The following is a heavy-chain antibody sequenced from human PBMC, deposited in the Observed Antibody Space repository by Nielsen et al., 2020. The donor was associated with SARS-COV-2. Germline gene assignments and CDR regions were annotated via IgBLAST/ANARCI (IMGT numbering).Heavy chain of an antibody. V-gene: IGHV3-30*18. J-gene: IGHJ3*02. CDR3: AKTPSSGSAFDI. CDR2: ISYDGSDK. Sequence: GGSLRLSCAASGFTFSSYGMHWVRQAPDKGLEWVAVISYDGSDKYYADSVRGRFTISRDNSEKTLYLQMNSLRAEDTAVYYCAKTPSSGSAFDIWGQGTMVTVSS. CDR1: GFTFSSYG. D-gene: IGHD6-13*01.